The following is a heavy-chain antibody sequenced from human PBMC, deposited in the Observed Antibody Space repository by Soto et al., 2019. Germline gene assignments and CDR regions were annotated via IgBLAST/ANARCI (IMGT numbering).Heavy chain of an antibody. V-gene: IGHV3-53*01. CDR3: ARTPRNSSGSFDY. J-gene: IGHJ4*02. CDR1: GFSVSSNY. Sequence: EVQLLESGGGLVQPGGSLRLSCVASGFSVSSNYMSWVRQAPGKGLEWVSVIYSGGSTYYADSVKGRFTISRDNSKNTLSLQMNSLRADDTAVYYCARTPRNSSGSFDYWGQGTLVTVSS. CDR2: IYSGGST. D-gene: IGHD6-25*01.